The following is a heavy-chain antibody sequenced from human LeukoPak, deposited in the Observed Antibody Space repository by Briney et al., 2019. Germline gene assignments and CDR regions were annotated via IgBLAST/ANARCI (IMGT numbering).Heavy chain of an antibody. CDR3: ARAQDFLEWPYYMDV. J-gene: IGHJ6*03. CDR2: IYSSGST. Sequence: SETLSLTCTVSGGFIGSYYWSWIRQPPGKGLEWIGHIYSSGSTNYNPSLKSRVSISVDTSKNQFSLKLSSVTAADTAMYYCARAQDFLEWPYYMDVWGKGTTVTVSS. CDR1: GGFIGSYY. D-gene: IGHD3-3*01. V-gene: IGHV4-59*08.